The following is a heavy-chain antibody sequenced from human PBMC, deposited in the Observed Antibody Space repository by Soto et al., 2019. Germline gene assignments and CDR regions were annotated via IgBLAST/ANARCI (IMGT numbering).Heavy chain of an antibody. CDR2: IIPIFGTA. J-gene: IGHJ3*02. V-gene: IGHV1-69*01. D-gene: IGHD2-15*01. CDR3: ARNRYCSGGSCYSGSAFAI. Sequence: QVQLVQSGAEVKKPGSSVKVSCKASGGTFSSYAISWVRQAPGQGLEWMGGIIPIFGTANYAQKFQGRVTITADESTSTAYMELSSLRSEDTAVYYCARNRYCSGGSCYSGSAFAIWGQGTMVTVSS. CDR1: GGTFSSYA.